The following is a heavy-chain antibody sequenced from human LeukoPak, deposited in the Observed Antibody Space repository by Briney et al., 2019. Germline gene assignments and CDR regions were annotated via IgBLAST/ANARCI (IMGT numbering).Heavy chain of an antibody. CDR1: GFSFSSYE. CDR2: ISSSSSYI. V-gene: IGHV3-21*01. D-gene: IGHD4-17*01. CDR3: ARDPNTDYYYYYYMDV. Sequence: GGSLRLSCAASGFSFSSYEMNWVRQAPGKGLEWVSSISSSSSYIYYADSVKGRFTISRDNAKNSLYLQMNSLRAEDTAVYYCARDPNTDYYYYYYMDVWGKGTTVTISS. J-gene: IGHJ6*03.